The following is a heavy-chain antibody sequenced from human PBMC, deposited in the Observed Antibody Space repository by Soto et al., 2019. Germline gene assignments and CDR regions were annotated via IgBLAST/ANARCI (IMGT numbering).Heavy chain of an antibody. J-gene: IGHJ4*02. Sequence: SETLSLSCSAADGTISNHDGRWIRQPPGKGLEWIGYIYYNGNTNYNPSLKSRVTMSVDTSRNQISLKLTTVTAADTAVYYCTRANWYSEYWGQGTLVTVSS. D-gene: IGHD7-27*01. CDR2: IYYNGNT. V-gene: IGHV4-59*11. CDR1: DGTISNHD. CDR3: TRANWYSEY.